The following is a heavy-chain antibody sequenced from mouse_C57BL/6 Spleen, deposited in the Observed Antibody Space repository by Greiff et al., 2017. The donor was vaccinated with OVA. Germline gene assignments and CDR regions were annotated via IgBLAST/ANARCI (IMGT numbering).Heavy chain of an antibody. J-gene: IGHJ1*03. CDR3: ARDFDV. V-gene: IGHV5-16*01. CDR2: INYDGSST. Sequence: EVKLMESEGGLVQPGSSMKLSCTASGFTFSDYYMAWVRQVPEKGLEWVANINYDGSSTYYLDSLKSRFIISRDNAKNILYLQMSSLKSEDTATYYCARDFDVWGTGTTVTVSS. CDR1: GFTFSDYY.